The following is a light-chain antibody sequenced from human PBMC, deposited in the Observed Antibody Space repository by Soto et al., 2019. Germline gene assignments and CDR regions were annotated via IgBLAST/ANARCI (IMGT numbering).Light chain of an antibody. CDR1: SSNIGAEYD. Sequence: QSVLTQPSSVSGAPGQTVTISCTGSSSNIGAEYDVHWYQQLPGGAPKLLIYESSDRLSGVPDRFSGSKSGASASLAITGLQAEDEANYYCQSYDSSLSVVVFGRGTKLTVL. CDR3: QSYDSSLSVVV. CDR2: ESS. J-gene: IGLJ2*01. V-gene: IGLV1-40*01.